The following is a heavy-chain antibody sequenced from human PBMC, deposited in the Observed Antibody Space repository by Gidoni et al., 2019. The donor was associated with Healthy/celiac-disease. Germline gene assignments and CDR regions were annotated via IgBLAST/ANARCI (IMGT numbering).Heavy chain of an antibody. Sequence: QVQLQESGPGLVKPSENLSLTCTVSVGSISSYYWSWIRQPPGKGLGWIGYIYYSGSTNYNPSLKSRVTISVDTSKNQFSLKLSSVTAADTAVYYCARALDTATDYWGQGTLVTVSS. CDR1: VGSISSYY. CDR2: IYYSGST. V-gene: IGHV4-59*01. D-gene: IGHD5-18*01. CDR3: ARALDTATDY. J-gene: IGHJ4*02.